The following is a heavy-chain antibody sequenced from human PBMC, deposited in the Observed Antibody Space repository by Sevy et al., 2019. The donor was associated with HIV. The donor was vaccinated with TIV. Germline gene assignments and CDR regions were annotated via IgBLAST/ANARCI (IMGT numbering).Heavy chain of an antibody. V-gene: IGHV3-11*01. CDR2: ITSSGTTR. Sequence: GSLRLSCAGSGFSLSDYYMSWIRQAPGKGLEWISYITSSGTTRYYADSVRGRFTISKDNAKKSLYLQMNSLRAEDTAIYYCAGGPTVISFDFWGQGVLVTVSS. CDR3: AGGPTVISFDF. CDR1: GFSLSDYY. J-gene: IGHJ4*02. D-gene: IGHD4-17*01.